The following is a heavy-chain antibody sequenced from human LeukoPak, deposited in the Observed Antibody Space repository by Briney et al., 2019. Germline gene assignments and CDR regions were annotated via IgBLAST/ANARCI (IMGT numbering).Heavy chain of an antibody. CDR3: AKDQMVTTYWFDP. J-gene: IGHJ5*02. Sequence: GGSLRLSCAASGFTVSSKHMTWVRQAPGKGLEWVSVMYIGGTTNYADSVKGRFTISRDNSKNTLYLQMNSLRAEDTAVYYCAKDQMVTTYWFDPWGQGTLVTVSS. V-gene: IGHV3-66*01. CDR2: MYIGGTT. D-gene: IGHD4-17*01. CDR1: GFTVSSKH.